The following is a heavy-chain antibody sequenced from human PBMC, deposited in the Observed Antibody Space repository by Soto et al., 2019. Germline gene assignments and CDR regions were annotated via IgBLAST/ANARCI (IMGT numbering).Heavy chain of an antibody. CDR3: ARVERGTATTVVDAFDI. CDR1: GGSVSSRSNYC. Sequence: QVQLQQWGAGLLKPSETLSLTCAVYGGSVSSRSNYCWSWIRQPPGKGLEWIGEMSHSGGTHFNPSLKSRVTISVDTSKNQFSLKMSSVTAADTALYYCARVERGTATTVVDAFDIWGPGTMVTVSS. V-gene: IGHV4-34*01. J-gene: IGHJ3*02. D-gene: IGHD1-1*01. CDR2: MSHSGGT.